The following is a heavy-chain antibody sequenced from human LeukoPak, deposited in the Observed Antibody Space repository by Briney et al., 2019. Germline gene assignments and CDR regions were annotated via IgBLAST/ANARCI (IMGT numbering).Heavy chain of an antibody. J-gene: IGHJ6*03. CDR3: ARGRLKYDSPIYYYYYYMDV. CDR1: GFTFSNYW. V-gene: IGHV3-74*01. D-gene: IGHD3-22*01. CDR2: ISSDGSST. Sequence: HTGESLRLSCAASGFTFSNYWMHWVRHAPGKGLAWVSRISSDGSSTSYADSVKGRFTISRDNAKNTLYLQMHSLRAEDMAVYYCARGRLKYDSPIYYYYYYMDVWGKGTTVTVSS.